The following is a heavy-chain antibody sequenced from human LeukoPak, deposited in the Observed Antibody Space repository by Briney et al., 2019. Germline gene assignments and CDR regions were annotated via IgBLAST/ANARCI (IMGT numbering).Heavy chain of an antibody. V-gene: IGHV3-48*03. CDR2: ISSNGSTI. CDR1: GFTFSSYE. D-gene: IGHD3-10*02. CDR3: AEGGITMIGGV. Sequence: QPGGSLRLSCAASGFTFSSYEMNWVRQAPRDGLEWVSYISSNGSTISYADSVNGRFTISRDNATNSLYLQMNSLRAEDTAVYYCAEGGITMIGGVWGKGTTVTISS. J-gene: IGHJ6*04.